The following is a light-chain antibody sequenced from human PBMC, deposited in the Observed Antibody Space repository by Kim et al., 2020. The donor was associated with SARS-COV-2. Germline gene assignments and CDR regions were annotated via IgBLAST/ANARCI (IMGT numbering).Light chain of an antibody. Sequence: QRVTNSCTGSSSNIGTFDVHWYQQLPGTAPTLLIYADINRPSGVPDRFSGSKSGTSASLAITGLQAEDEADYYCQSYDRSLSGSWVFGGGTKVTVL. CDR2: ADI. V-gene: IGLV1-40*01. CDR1: SSNIGTFD. CDR3: QSYDRSLSGSWV. J-gene: IGLJ3*02.